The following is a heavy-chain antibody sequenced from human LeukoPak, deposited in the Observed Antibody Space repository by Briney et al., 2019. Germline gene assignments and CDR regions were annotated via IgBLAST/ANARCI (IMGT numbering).Heavy chain of an antibody. CDR1: GFTVSSSF. Sequence: PGGSLRLSCAASGFTVSSSFIYWVRRAPGKGLEWVSFIHRDDKTCYADSVKGRFTMSRDSSKNTLYLQMNSLGADDTAVYYCARDRSWGIDYWGQGTLVTVSS. V-gene: IGHV3-53*01. CDR2: IHRDDKT. D-gene: IGHD7-27*01. CDR3: ARDRSWGIDY. J-gene: IGHJ4*02.